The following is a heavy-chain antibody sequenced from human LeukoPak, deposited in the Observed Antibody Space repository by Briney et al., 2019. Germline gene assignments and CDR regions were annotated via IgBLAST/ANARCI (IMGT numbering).Heavy chain of an antibody. D-gene: IGHD6-19*01. Sequence: GESLKISCQVSGYIFTNYWIGWVRQMPGKGLEWMGVIHPGEYERRYSPSFQGQVTMSVDRSTTTAYMEWSSLKASDTAMYYCARRTDSGWKWFDPWGQGTLVIVSS. CDR1: GYIFTNYW. J-gene: IGHJ5*02. CDR2: IHPGEYER. V-gene: IGHV5-51*01. CDR3: ARRTDSGWKWFDP.